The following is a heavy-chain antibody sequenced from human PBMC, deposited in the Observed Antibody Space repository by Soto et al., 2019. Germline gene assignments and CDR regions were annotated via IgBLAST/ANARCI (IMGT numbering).Heavy chain of an antibody. CDR1: GFSFSTYA. D-gene: IGHD6-13*01. V-gene: IGHV3-23*01. CDR2: ISGSGGTT. Sequence: EVQLLESGGGLVQPDGSLRLSCAASGFSFSTYAMSWVRQAPGKGLEWVSGISGSGGTTYYADSVKGRFTISRDNSKNTLYLQVNSLRAEDTAVYYCAKDQAAAGTISRYFQHWGQGTLVTVSS. J-gene: IGHJ1*01. CDR3: AKDQAAAGTISRYFQH.